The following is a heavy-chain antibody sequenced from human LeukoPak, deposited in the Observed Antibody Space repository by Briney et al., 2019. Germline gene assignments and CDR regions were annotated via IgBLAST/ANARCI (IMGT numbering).Heavy chain of an antibody. CDR2: ISWNSGSI. CDR3: AKDEFVASDFTGAFDI. CDR1: GFTFDDYA. J-gene: IGHJ3*02. V-gene: IGHV3-9*03. D-gene: IGHD2-8*02. Sequence: PGGSLRLSCAASGFTFDDYAMHWVRQAPGKGLEWVSGISWNSGSIGYADSVKGRFTISRDNAKNSLYLQMNSLRAEDMALYYCAKDEFVASDFTGAFDIWGQGTMVTVPS.